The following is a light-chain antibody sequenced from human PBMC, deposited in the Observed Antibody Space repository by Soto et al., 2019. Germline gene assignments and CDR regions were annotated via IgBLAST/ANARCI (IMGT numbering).Light chain of an antibody. Sequence: ETVLTQSPATLSLSPGERATLSCRASHNIDIYLAWYHQRPGQAPRLLIYDVSNRATGIPARFSGSGSGTDFTLTISSLEPEDFAIYYCQQRKYWPPLTFGGGTRVEIK. V-gene: IGKV3-11*01. CDR2: DVS. CDR1: HNIDIY. CDR3: QQRKYWPPLT. J-gene: IGKJ4*01.